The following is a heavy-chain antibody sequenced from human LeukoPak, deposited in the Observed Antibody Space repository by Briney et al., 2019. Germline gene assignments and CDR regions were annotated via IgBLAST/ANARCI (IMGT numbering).Heavy chain of an antibody. Sequence: PGGSLRLSCAASGFTFSSYSMNWVRQAPGEGLEWVSYISSLSGTIYYADSVKGRFTISRDNAKNSVYLQMDSLRAADTAVYYCARGVSSGYYDYWGQGTLVTVSS. CDR2: ISSLSGTI. CDR3: ARGVSSGYYDY. D-gene: IGHD3-22*01. V-gene: IGHV3-48*01. J-gene: IGHJ4*02. CDR1: GFTFSSYS.